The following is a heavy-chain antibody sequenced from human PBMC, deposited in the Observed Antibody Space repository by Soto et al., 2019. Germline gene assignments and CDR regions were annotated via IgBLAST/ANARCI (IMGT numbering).Heavy chain of an antibody. J-gene: IGHJ4*02. CDR3: TTDRVGYYDSSGYYYDAY. Sequence: GGSLRLSCAASGFTFSNAWMNWVRQAPGKGLEWVGRIKSKTDGGTTDYAAPVKGRFTISRDDSKNTLYLQMNSLKTEDTAVYYCTTDRVGYYDSSGYYYDAYWGQGTLVTVSS. D-gene: IGHD3-22*01. CDR2: IKSKTDGGTT. V-gene: IGHV3-15*07. CDR1: GFTFSNAW.